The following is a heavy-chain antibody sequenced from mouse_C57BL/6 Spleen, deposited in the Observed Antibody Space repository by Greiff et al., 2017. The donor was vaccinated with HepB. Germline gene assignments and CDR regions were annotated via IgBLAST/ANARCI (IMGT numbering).Heavy chain of an antibody. CDR2: INPNNGGT. Sequence: VQLQQSGPELVKPGASVKMSCKASGYTFTDYNMHWVKQSHGKSLEWIGYINPNNGGTSYNQKFKGKATLTVNKSSSTAYMELRSLTSEDSAVYYCAKEYGRAWFAYWGQGTLVTVSA. CDR1: GYTFTDYN. CDR3: AKEYGRAWFAY. J-gene: IGHJ3*01. D-gene: IGHD1-1*01. V-gene: IGHV1-22*01.